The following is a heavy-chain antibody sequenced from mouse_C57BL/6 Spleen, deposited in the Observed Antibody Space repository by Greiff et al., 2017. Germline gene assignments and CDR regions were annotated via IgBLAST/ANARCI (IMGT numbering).Heavy chain of an antibody. CDR3: AFLITTVVDKYFDY. CDR1: GYTFTSYW. D-gene: IGHD1-1*01. CDR2: IDPSDSYT. Sequence: VQLQQPGAELVKPGASVKLSCKASGYTFTSYWMQWVKQRPGQGLEWIGEIDPSDSYTNYNQKFKGKATLTVDTSSSTAYMQLSSLTSEDSAVYYCAFLITTVVDKYFDYWGQGATLTGSS. J-gene: IGHJ2*01. V-gene: IGHV1-50*01.